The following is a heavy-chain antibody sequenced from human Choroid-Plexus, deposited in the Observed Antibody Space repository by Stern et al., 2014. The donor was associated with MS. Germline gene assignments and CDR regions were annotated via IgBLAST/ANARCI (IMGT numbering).Heavy chain of an antibody. V-gene: IGHV3-30*18. Sequence: QLVQSGGGVVQPGRPLRLSCVASGFTFGSCAMHWVRQAPGKGLEWVAGLSYDGSKKYYADSVKGRFTISRDNSQNTLYMQMSSLRPEDTAVYYCAKDRQYLTYFFDHWGQGSLVTVSS. CDR3: AKDRQYLTYFFDH. J-gene: IGHJ5*02. CDR1: GFTFGSCA. CDR2: LSYDGSKK. D-gene: IGHD2/OR15-2a*01.